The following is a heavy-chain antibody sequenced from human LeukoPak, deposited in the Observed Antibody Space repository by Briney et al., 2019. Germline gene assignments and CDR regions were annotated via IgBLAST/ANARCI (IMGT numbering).Heavy chain of an antibody. CDR3: AREGGGRPLDV. CDR2: INTSGST. Sequence: SETLSLTCSVSGGSISNYYWTWIRQPAGKGLEWIGRINTSGSTNYNPSLKSRVTMSVDTSKNQFYLKLRSVTAADTAVYYCAREGGGRPLDVWGQGTTVTVSS. V-gene: IGHV4-4*07. J-gene: IGHJ6*02. CDR1: GGSISNYY. D-gene: IGHD2-15*01.